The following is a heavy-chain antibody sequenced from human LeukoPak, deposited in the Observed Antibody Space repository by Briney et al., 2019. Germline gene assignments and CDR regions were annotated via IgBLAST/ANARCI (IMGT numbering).Heavy chain of an antibody. Sequence: GGSLRLSCAASGFTFNGYWMNWVRQAPGKGLEWVANIKKDGSETKYVDSLRGRFTISRDNAKNSLYLQINGLTVEDTAVYYCARVWFGELYLFDYWGQGTLVTVSS. J-gene: IGHJ4*02. CDR3: ARVWFGELYLFDY. D-gene: IGHD3-10*01. CDR1: GFTFNGYW. CDR2: IKKDGSET. V-gene: IGHV3-7*01.